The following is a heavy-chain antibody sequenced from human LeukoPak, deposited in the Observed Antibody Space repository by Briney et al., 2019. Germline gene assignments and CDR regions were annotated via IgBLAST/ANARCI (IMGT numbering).Heavy chain of an antibody. CDR1: GGSISSGGYY. D-gene: IGHD4-11*01. J-gene: IGHJ4*02. CDR3: ARTPMTTGEFDY. Sequence: SETLSLTCTVSGGSISSGGYYWSWIRQHPGKGLEWIGYIYYSGSTYYNPSLKSRVTISVDTSENQFPLKLSSVTAADTAVYYCARTPMTTGEFDYWGQGTLVTVSS. V-gene: IGHV4-31*03. CDR2: IYYSGST.